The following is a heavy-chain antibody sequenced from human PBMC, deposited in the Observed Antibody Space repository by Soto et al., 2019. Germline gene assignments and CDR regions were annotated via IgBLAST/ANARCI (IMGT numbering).Heavy chain of an antibody. CDR1: GFTFTSSA. D-gene: IGHD5-12*01. J-gene: IGHJ4*02. Sequence: GPPVKVSFKASGFTFTSSAVQWVRQARGQRLEWIGWIVVGSGNTNYAQKFQERVTITRDMSTSTAYMELSSLRSEDTAVYYCAAIEMATIIPWGSLTYWGQGTLVTVSS. CDR2: IVVGSGNT. V-gene: IGHV1-58*01. CDR3: AAIEMATIIPWGSLTY.